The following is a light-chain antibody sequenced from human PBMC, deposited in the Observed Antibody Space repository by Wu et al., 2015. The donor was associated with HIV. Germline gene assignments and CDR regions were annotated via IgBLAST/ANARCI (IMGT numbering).Light chain of an antibody. CDR2: KAS. V-gene: IGKV1-5*03. CDR1: QNIYIW. CDR3: LQYNSFSRT. Sequence: DIQMTQSPSTLSASVGDRVTITCRASQNIYIWLAWYQQKPGKVPRPLIYKASNLESGVPSRFSGSGSGTEFTLTISSLQPDDFATYFCLQYNSFSRTFGQGTKVEIK. J-gene: IGKJ1*01.